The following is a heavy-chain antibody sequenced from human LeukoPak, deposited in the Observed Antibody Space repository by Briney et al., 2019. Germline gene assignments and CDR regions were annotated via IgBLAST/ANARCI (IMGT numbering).Heavy chain of an antibody. D-gene: IGHD1-1*01. CDR3: ARDPSFSLLENFDY. Sequence: TSETLSLTCTVSGYSISSGYYWGWIRQPPGEGLEWIGSIYHSGSTYYNPSLKSRVTISVDTSKNQFSLKLSSVTAADTAVYYCARDPSFSLLENFDYWGQGTLVTVSS. V-gene: IGHV4-38-2*02. CDR1: GYSISSGYY. J-gene: IGHJ4*02. CDR2: IYHSGST.